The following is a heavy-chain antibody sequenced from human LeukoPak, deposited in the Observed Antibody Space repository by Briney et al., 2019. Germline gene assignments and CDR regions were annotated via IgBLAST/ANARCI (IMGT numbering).Heavy chain of an antibody. V-gene: IGHV3-33*01. CDR2: MRSDGKNA. CDR3: ARDRGWLQYFDF. J-gene: IGHJ4*02. CDR1: GLIFSKFG. D-gene: IGHD5-24*01. Sequence: SGGSLRLSCEASGLIFSKFGMHWVRQAPGKGLEWVAVMRSDGKNAYYADSVRGRFTVSRDNSKNTLFLQMDSLRAEDTAVYYCARDRGWLQYFDFWGQGTQVTVSS.